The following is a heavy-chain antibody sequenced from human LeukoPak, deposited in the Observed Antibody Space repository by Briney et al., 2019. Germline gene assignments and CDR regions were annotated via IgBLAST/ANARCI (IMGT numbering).Heavy chain of an antibody. CDR1: GGSFSGYY. CDR3: ARAGDSSGYSDY. Sequence: SETLSLTCAVYGGSFSGYYWTWIRQPPGKGLEWIGEINHRGSTNYNPSLKSRVTISVDPSKNQFSLNLSSVTAADTAVYYCARAGDSSGYSDYWGQGTLVTVSS. CDR2: INHRGST. D-gene: IGHD3-22*01. V-gene: IGHV4-34*01. J-gene: IGHJ4*02.